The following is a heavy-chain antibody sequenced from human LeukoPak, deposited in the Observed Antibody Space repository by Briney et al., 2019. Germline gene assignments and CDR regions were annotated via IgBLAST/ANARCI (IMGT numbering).Heavy chain of an antibody. CDR3: ARASRHIDY. D-gene: IGHD5-12*01. Sequence: GSLRLSCAASGFTFSSYGMHWVRQAPGKGLEWIGSIYYSGSTYYNPSLKSRVTISVDTSKNQFSLKLSSVTAADTAVYYCARASRHIDYWGQGTLVTVSS. CDR2: IYYSGST. CDR1: GFTFSSYG. J-gene: IGHJ4*02. V-gene: IGHV4-39*01.